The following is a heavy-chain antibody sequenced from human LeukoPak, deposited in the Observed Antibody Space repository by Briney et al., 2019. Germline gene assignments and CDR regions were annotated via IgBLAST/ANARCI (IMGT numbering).Heavy chain of an antibody. CDR3: ARVGGYDAFDI. CDR2: INPSGGST. CDR1: VYTFTSYY. J-gene: IGHJ3*02. D-gene: IGHD1-1*01. V-gene: IGHV1-46*01. Sequence: ASVKVSCKPSVYTFTSYYMHWVRQAPGQGREWVGIINPSGGSTRYAQKLQGRGTLTRDTSPSTVYMEVSSLTTDDTAVDYCARVGGYDAFDIWGQGTMVTVSS.